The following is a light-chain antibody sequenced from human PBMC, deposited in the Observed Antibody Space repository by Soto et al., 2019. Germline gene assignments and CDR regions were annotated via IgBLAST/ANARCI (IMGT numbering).Light chain of an antibody. CDR1: SSNIGNNA. V-gene: IGLV1-36*01. J-gene: IGLJ2*01. CDR2: YDD. CDR3: AAWDDRLNGPV. Sequence: QSVLTQPPSVSEAPRQRVTISGSGSSSNIGNNAVNWYQQLPGKAPKLLIYYDDLLPSGVSDRFSGSKSGTSASLAISGLQSDDEADYYCAAWDDRLNGPVFGGGTKLTVL.